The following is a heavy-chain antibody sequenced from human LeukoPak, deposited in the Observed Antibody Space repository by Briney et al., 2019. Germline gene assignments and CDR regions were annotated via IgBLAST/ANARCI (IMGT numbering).Heavy chain of an antibody. Sequence: GGSLRLFCAASGFSFNDAWMKWVRQAPGKGLEWVGRIKINGYGRTTDYAAPVKDRFTITRHDSKTTLYLKINSLKTEDTAVYYCTSDRFGVAGTGDAFDVWGHGTMVTVSS. V-gene: IGHV3-15*01. CDR2: IKINGYGRTT. CDR1: GFSFNDAW. J-gene: IGHJ3*01. CDR3: TSDRFGVAGTGDAFDV. D-gene: IGHD6-19*01.